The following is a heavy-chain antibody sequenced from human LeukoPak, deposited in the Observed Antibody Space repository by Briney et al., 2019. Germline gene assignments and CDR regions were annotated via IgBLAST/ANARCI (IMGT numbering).Heavy chain of an antibody. V-gene: IGHV4-59*08. CDR1: GGSLNGYY. D-gene: IGHD4-17*01. Sequence: PETLSLTCTVSGGSLNGYYWGWIRQPPGKGLECVGYIHSSDGTAHNASLKSRLTISLDTSKNQFSLTLSSVTAADTAVYYCARHVYGEGMVVWGKGTTVTVSS. CDR2: IHSSDGT. CDR3: ARHVYGEGMVV. J-gene: IGHJ6*04.